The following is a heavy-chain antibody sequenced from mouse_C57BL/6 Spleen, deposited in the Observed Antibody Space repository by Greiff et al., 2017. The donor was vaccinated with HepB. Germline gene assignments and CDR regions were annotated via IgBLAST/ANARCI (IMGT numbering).Heavy chain of an antibody. V-gene: IGHV5-17*01. CDR2: ISSGSSTI. Sequence: EVKLMESGGGLVKPGGSLKLSCAASGFPFSDYGMHWVRQAPEKGLEWVAYISSGSSTIYDADTVKGRFTISRDNAKNTLFLQMTSLRSEDTAMYYCAREVYYAMDYWGQGTSVTVSS. CDR1: GFPFSDYG. J-gene: IGHJ4*01. CDR3: AREVYYAMDY.